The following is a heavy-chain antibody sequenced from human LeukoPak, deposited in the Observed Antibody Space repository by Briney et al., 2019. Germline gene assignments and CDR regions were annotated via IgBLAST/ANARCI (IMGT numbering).Heavy chain of an antibody. V-gene: IGHV1-18*01. CDR1: GYTFTTYG. CDR2: IGPYNGAT. CDR3: AKTRGRGQVDPGTSGYINY. Sequence: GASVKVSCKASGYTFTTYGITWVRQAPGQGLEWVGWIGPYNGATSYARHLQGRLTLTADTSTSTAYMDLTSLESGDTAVYYCAKTRGRGQVDPGTSGYINYWGQGTLVSVSS. J-gene: IGHJ4*02. D-gene: IGHD3-22*01.